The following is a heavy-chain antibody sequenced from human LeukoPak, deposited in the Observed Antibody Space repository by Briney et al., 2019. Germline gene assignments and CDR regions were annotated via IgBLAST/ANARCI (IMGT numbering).Heavy chain of an antibody. CDR1: GFTFSNYG. J-gene: IGHJ4*02. Sequence: GGSLRLSCAASGFTFSNYGMHWVRQAPGKGLEWVAFIRYDGINKYHADSVKGRFTISRDNSKSTVSLQMNSLRAEDTAVYYCAKVEFANYDFWSGESIWGQGTLVTVSS. CDR2: IRYDGINK. CDR3: AKVEFANYDFWSGESI. V-gene: IGHV3-30*02. D-gene: IGHD3-3*01.